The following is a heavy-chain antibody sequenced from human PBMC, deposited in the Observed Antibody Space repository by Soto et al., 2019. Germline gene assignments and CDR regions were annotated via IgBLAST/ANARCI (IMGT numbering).Heavy chain of an antibody. D-gene: IGHD4-17*01. CDR1: GYTFTSYG. J-gene: IGHJ1*01. V-gene: IGHV1-18*04. Sequence: QVQLVQSGPDLKRPGASMKVSCKASGYTFTSYGISWVRQAPGQGLEWMAWISPLKGRTQYSQKAQGRVTLSTDTSSNTAYMEMTTLRVDDTAVYYCGMDYGDRPEYFKHWGQGALVTVS. CDR2: ISPLKGRT. CDR3: GMDYGDRPEYFKH.